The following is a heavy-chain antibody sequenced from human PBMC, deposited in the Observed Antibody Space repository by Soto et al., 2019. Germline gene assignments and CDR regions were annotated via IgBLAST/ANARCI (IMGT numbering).Heavy chain of an antibody. CDR1: GGSISTYY. Sequence: QVQLQESGPGLVKPSETLSLTCTVSGGSISTYYWTWIRQPPGKGLEWIGYIYYSGSTNYNPSLKSRVTRSVDTSNKPFSLKLSSVTAADTAVYYCARVHSGTAYDYWGQGTLVTVSS. CDR3: ARVHSGTAYDY. V-gene: IGHV4-59*01. CDR2: IYYSGST. J-gene: IGHJ4*02. D-gene: IGHD3-10*01.